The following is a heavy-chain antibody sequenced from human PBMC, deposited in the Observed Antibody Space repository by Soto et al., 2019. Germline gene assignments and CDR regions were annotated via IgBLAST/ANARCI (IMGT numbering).Heavy chain of an antibody. CDR2: IGGRDGTI. J-gene: IGHJ4*02. CDR1: GFTFNNFA. CDR3: ARPSRIRDY. D-gene: IGHD2-15*01. Sequence: PGGSLRLSCAASGFTFNNFAMSWVRQAPGKGLEWVSYIGGRDGTILYADSVKGRFTISRDNAKNSLYLQMNSLRAEDTAVYYCARPSRIRDYWGQGTLVTVSS. V-gene: IGHV3-11*01.